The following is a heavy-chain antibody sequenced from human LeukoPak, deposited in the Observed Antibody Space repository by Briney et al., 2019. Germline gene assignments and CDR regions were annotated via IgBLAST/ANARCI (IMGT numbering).Heavy chain of an antibody. Sequence: GGSLRLSCAASGFTFSSYSMNWVRQAPGQGLEWVSSISSSSSYIYYADSVKGRFTISRDNAKNSLYLQMNSLRAEDTAVYYCARGLVVPAAIHSPDYWGQGTLVTVSS. CDR3: ARGLVVPAAIHSPDY. V-gene: IGHV3-21*01. CDR2: ISSSSSYI. D-gene: IGHD2-2*01. J-gene: IGHJ4*02. CDR1: GFTFSSYS.